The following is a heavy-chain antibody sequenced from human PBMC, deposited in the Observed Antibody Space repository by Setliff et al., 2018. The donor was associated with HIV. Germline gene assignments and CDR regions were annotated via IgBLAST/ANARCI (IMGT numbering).Heavy chain of an antibody. Sequence: ASVKVSCKASGYTFTSSDINWVRQATGQGLEWMGWMNPNSGNTGYAQKFQGRVTMTTDTPTNTVYMELRSLRSDDTAVYYCARDYNFWSGYETNDAFDIWGQGTMVTVSS. CDR2: MNPNSGNT. V-gene: IGHV1-8*02. CDR3: ARDYNFWSGYETNDAFDI. D-gene: IGHD3-3*01. J-gene: IGHJ3*02. CDR1: GYTFTSSD.